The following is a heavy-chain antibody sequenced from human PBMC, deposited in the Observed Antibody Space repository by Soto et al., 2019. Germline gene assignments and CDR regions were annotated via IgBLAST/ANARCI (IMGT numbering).Heavy chain of an antibody. CDR3: DYYDSSGYYCV. D-gene: IGHD3-22*01. V-gene: IGHV2-5*02. CDR2: IYWDDDK. Sequence: QITLKESGPTLVKPTQTLTLTCTFSGFSLSTSGVGVGWIRQPPGKALEWVALIYWDDDKRYSPSLKSRLTXTKXPSKIQAVLTMTTMDPVDTATYYCDYYDSSGYYCVGGQGTLVTVSS. CDR1: GFSLSTSGVG. J-gene: IGHJ1*01.